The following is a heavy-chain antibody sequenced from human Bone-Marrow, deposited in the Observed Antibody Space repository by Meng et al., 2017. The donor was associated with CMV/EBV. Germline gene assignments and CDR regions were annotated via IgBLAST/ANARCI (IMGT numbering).Heavy chain of an antibody. Sequence: SVKVSCKASGYTFTSYGISWVRQAPGQGLEWMGGIIPIFGTANYAQKFQGRVTITTDESTSTACMELSSLRSEDTAVYYCARGRSSTSFMDYWGQGTRVTGSS. CDR2: IIPIFGTA. CDR3: ARGRSSTSFMDY. D-gene: IGHD2-2*01. J-gene: IGHJ4*02. CDR1: GYTFTSYG. V-gene: IGHV1-69*05.